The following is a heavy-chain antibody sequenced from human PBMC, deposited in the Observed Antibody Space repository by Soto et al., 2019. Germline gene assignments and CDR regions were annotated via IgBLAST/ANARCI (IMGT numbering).Heavy chain of an antibody. CDR2: IYYSGST. CDR3: ARDLSSHFDY. CDR1: GGSVSSGSYY. Sequence: PSETLSLTCTVSGGSVSSGSYYWSWIRQPPGKGLEWIGYIYYSGSTNYNPSLKSRVTISVDTSKNQFSLKLSSVTAADTAVYYCARDLSSHFDYWGQGTLVTAPQ. J-gene: IGHJ4*02. V-gene: IGHV4-61*01. D-gene: IGHD6-6*01.